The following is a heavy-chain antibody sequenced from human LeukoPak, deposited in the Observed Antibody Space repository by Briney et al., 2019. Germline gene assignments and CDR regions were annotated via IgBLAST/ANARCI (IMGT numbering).Heavy chain of an antibody. D-gene: IGHD4-17*01. CDR3: ARETVTTDYYGMDV. CDR2: ISYDGSNK. Sequence: GSLRLSCAASGFTFSSYAMHWVRQAPGKGLEWVAVISYDGSNKYYADSVKGRFTISRDNSKNTLYLQTNSLRAEDTAVYYCARETVTTDYYGMDVWGQGTTVTVSS. V-gene: IGHV3-30-3*01. CDR1: GFTFSSYA. J-gene: IGHJ6*02.